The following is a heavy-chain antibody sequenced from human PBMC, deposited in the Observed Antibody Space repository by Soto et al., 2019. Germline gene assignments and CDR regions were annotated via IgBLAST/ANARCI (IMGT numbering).Heavy chain of an antibody. CDR3: ARDHRLAAQLGRFDY. D-gene: IGHD7-27*01. CDR2: IKQDGSEK. CDR1: GFTFSSYW. V-gene: IGHV3-7*01. Sequence: GGSLRLSCAASGFTFSSYWMSWVRQAPGKGLEWVVNIKQDGSEKYYVDSVKGRFTISRDNAKSSLYLQMNSLRAEDTAVYYCARDHRLAAQLGRFDYWGQGTLVTVSS. J-gene: IGHJ4*02.